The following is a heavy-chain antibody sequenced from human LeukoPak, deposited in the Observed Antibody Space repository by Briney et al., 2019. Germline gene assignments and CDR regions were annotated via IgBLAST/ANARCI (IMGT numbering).Heavy chain of an antibody. CDR3: ARIAAAGNRRLNY. D-gene: IGHD6-13*01. J-gene: IGHJ4*02. CDR1: GYTFTSYD. Sequence: ASVKVSCKASGYTFTSYDINWARQATGQGLEWMGWMNPNSGNTGYAQKFQGRITMTRNTSISTAYMELSSLTSEDTAVYYCARIAAAGNRRLNYWSQGTLVTVS. V-gene: IGHV1-8*01. CDR2: MNPNSGNT.